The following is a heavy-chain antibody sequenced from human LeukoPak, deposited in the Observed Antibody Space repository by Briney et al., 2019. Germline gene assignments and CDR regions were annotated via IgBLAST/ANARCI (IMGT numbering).Heavy chain of an antibody. J-gene: IGHJ5*02. D-gene: IGHD3-10*01. CDR1: GDSISSGDYY. Sequence: SQTLSLTCTVSGDSISSGDYYWSWIRQPPGKGLQWIGYISYSGSTYYNPSLKSRVTISLDTSKNQFSLKLSSVTAADTDVYYCARAVDYYGSGSYYKRWFDPWGQGTLVTVSS. CDR2: ISYSGST. V-gene: IGHV4-30-4*08. CDR3: ARAVDYYGSGSYYKRWFDP.